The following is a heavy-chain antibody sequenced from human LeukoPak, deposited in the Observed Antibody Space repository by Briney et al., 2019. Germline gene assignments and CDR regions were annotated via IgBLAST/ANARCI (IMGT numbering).Heavy chain of an antibody. J-gene: IGHJ3*02. CDR1: GFPVRANY. CDR3: AKDSTDYDILTGPSDI. D-gene: IGHD3-9*01. Sequence: PGGSLRLSCAASGFPVRANYISWVRQAPGKGLEWVAFIRYDGSNKYYADSVKGRFTISRDNSKNTLYLQMNSLRAEDTAVYYCAKDSTDYDILTGPSDIWGQGTMVTVSS. V-gene: IGHV3-30*02. CDR2: IRYDGSNK.